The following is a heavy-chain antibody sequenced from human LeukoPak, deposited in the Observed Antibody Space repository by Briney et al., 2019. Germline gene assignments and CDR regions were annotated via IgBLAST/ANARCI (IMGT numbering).Heavy chain of an antibody. D-gene: IGHD3-22*01. V-gene: IGHV4-39*07. Sequence: SETLSLTCTVSGGSISSSSYYWGWIRQPPGKGLEWIGSIYYSGSTYYNPSLKSRVTISVDTSKNQFSLKLSSVTAADTAVYYCARDRGGYYDSSGYYFFDYWGQGTLVTVSS. CDR1: GGSISSSSYY. CDR3: ARDRGGYYDSSGYYFFDY. J-gene: IGHJ4*02. CDR2: IYYSGST.